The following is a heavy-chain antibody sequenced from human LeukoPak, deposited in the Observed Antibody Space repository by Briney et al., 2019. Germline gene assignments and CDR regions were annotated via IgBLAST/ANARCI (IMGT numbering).Heavy chain of an antibody. J-gene: IGHJ4*02. CDR1: GSTFSTFS. CDR2: ISSSSSTI. V-gene: IGHV3-48*01. CDR3: ARGRFYDY. Sequence: GSLRPSCAACGSTFSTFSNNWVRQAPGKGLEWISYISSSSSTIYYTDSGKGRFTISRDNAKNSLYLQMNSLRADDTAVYYCARGRFYDYWGQGTLVTVSS. D-gene: IGHD2/OR15-2a*01.